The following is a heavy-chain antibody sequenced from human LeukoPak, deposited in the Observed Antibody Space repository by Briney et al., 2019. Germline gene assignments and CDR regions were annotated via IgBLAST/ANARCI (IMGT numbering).Heavy chain of an antibody. D-gene: IGHD2-2*01. CDR2: IYYTGST. CDR1: GASISGSGYY. J-gene: IGHJ6*03. Sequence: SETLSLTCAVSGASISGSGYYLGWIRQPPGTGLEWIGNIYYTGSTYYNASLQSRVTISIDMSKNQFSLKLSSVTAADTAVYYCARLIPELPAAILSYYYYYMDVWGKGTTVTISS. V-gene: IGHV4-39*01. CDR3: ARLIPELPAAILSYYYYYMDV.